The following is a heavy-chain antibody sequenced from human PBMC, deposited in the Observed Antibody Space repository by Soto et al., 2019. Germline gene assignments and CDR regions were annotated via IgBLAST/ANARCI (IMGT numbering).Heavy chain of an antibody. Sequence: PGGSLRLSCAASGFAFSSYAMHWVRQAPGKGLEWVAVISYDGSNKYYADSVKGRFTISRDNSKNTLYLQMNSLRAEDTAVYYCARDKGGTMVRGVIIAMSYYYYGMDVWGQGTTVTVSS. CDR1: GFAFSSYA. V-gene: IGHV3-30-3*01. D-gene: IGHD3-10*01. CDR2: ISYDGSNK. CDR3: ARDKGGTMVRGVIIAMSYYYYGMDV. J-gene: IGHJ6*02.